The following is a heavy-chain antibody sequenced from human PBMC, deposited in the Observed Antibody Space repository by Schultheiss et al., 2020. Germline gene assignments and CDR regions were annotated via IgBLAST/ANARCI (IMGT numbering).Heavy chain of an antibody. CDR3: ARGTTVTTSRSGYYGMDV. CDR1: GGSISSYY. D-gene: IGHD4-17*01. Sequence: SETLSLTCTVSGGSISSYYWSWIRQPAGKGLEWIGRIYTSGSTNYNPSLKSRVTMSVDTSKNQFSLKLSSVTAADTAVYYCARGTTVTTSRSGYYGMDVWGQGTTVTGSS. V-gene: IGHV4-4*07. CDR2: IYTSGST. J-gene: IGHJ6*02.